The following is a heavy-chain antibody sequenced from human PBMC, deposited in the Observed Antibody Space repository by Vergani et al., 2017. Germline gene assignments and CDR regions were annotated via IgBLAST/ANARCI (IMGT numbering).Heavy chain of an antibody. D-gene: IGHD2-15*01. CDR2: IKSKTDGGTT. CDR3: TTLAALVVVAATQRVVDY. Sequence: EVQLVESGGGLVKPGGSLRLSCAASGFTFSNAWMSWVRQAPGKGLEWVGRIKSKTDGGTTDYAAPVKGRFTISRDDSKNTLYLQMNSLKTEDTAVYYCTTLAALVVVAATQRVVDYWGQGTLVTVSS. CDR1: GFTFSNAW. V-gene: IGHV3-15*01. J-gene: IGHJ4*02.